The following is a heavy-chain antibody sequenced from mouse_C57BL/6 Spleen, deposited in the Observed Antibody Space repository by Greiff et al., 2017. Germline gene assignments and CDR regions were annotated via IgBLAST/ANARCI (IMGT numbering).Heavy chain of an antibody. V-gene: IGHV1-53*01. Sequence: QVQLQQPGTELVKPGASVKLSCKDSGYTFTSYWMHWVKQRPGQGLEWIGNINPSNGGTNYNEKFKSKATLTVDKSSSTAYMQLSSLTSEDAAVYYCARVGPIDYDYDVALDYWGQGTPVTVS. CDR3: ARVGPIDYDYDVALDY. CDR1: GYTFTSYW. D-gene: IGHD2-4*01. CDR2: INPSNGGT. J-gene: IGHJ3*01.